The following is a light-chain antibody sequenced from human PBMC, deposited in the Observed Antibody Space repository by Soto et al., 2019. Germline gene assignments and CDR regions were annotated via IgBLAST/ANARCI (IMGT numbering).Light chain of an antibody. J-gene: IGLJ2*01. CDR3: SSYGGSNNLI. CDR1: SSDVGGYNY. V-gene: IGLV2-8*01. CDR2: EVS. Sequence: QSALTQPPSASGSPGQSVTISCSGTSSDVGGYNYVSWYQQHPGKAPKLMIYEVSKRPSGVPDRFSGSKSGNTASLTVSGVQAEDEADYYCSSYGGSNNLIFGGGTKLTV.